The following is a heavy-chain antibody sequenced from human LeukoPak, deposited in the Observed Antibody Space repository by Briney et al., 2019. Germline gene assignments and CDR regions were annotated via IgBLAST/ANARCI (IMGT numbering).Heavy chain of an antibody. CDR1: RHPYSSYG. CDR2: ISYDGSNK. Sequence: LRLSCAASRHPYSSYGMHCPRRGPAAAPVCVAAISYDGSNKYYADSVKGRLTISRDNCKNTLYLQMDSLRAEDTAVYYCAKDRKLQLGHGMDVWGERTTVTASS. V-gene: IGHV3-30*18. J-gene: IGHJ6*04. CDR3: AKDRKLQLGHGMDV. D-gene: IGHD4-11*01.